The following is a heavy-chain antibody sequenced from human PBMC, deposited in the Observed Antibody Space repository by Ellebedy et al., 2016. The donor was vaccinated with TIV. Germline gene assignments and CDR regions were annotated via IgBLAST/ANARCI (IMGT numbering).Heavy chain of an antibody. V-gene: IGHV3-7*01. CDR1: GFTFSHYW. CDR2: IQQDGSEE. CDR3: ARDPADY. J-gene: IGHJ4*02. Sequence: GESLKISCAASGFTFSHYWMSWVRQAPGKGPEWVGNIQQDGSEEYYVYSVKGRFTISRDNAKNSLYLQLNSLRDEDTAVYYCARDPADYWGQGTLVTVSS.